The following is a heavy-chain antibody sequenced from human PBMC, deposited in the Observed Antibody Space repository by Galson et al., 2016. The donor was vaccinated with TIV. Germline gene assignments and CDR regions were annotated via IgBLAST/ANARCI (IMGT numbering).Heavy chain of an antibody. V-gene: IGHV3-23*01. D-gene: IGHD1-26*01. Sequence: SLRLSCAASGFSLSDYAMTWVRQAPGKGLEWVSDISGRGGTTHYADSAKGRFTISRDNSKNTLYPHMSSLRAEDTALYYCARGPTTRRGYYGLDIWGQGTTVTVSS. J-gene: IGHJ6*02. CDR3: ARGPTTRRGYYGLDI. CDR1: GFSLSDYA. CDR2: ISGRGGTT.